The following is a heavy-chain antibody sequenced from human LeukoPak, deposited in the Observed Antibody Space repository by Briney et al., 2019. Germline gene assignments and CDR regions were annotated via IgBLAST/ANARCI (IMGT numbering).Heavy chain of an antibody. CDR1: GGTFSSYA. V-gene: IGHV1-69*13. CDR3: AGPGGRGLPNREFYFDY. CDR2: IIPIFGTA. J-gene: IGHJ4*02. Sequence: SVKVSCKASGGTFSSYAISWVRQGPGQGLEWMGGIIPIFGTANYAQKFQGRVTITADESTSTAYMELSSLRSEDTAVYYCAGPGGRGLPNREFYFDYWGQGTLVTVSS. D-gene: IGHD5-24*01.